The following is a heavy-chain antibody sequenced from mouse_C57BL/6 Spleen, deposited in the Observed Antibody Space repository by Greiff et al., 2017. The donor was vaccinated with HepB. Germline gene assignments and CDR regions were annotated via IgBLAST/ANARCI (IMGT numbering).Heavy chain of an antibody. CDR1: GYTFTSYW. CDR2: IYPGSGST. D-gene: IGHD1-1*01. CDR3: ARGSDYYGRGYFDY. Sequence: QVQLQQPGAELVKPGASVKMSCKASGYTFTSYWITWVKQRPGQGLEWIGDIYPGSGSTNYNEKFKSKATLTVDTSSTTAYMQLSSLTSEDSAVYYCARGSDYYGRGYFDYWGQGTTLTVSS. V-gene: IGHV1-55*01. J-gene: IGHJ2*01.